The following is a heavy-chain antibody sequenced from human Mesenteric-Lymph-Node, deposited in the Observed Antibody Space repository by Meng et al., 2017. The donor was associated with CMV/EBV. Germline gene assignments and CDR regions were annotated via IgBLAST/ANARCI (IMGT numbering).Heavy chain of an antibody. D-gene: IGHD2-15*01. Sequence: GESLKISCAASGFTFSSYSMNWVRQAPGKGLEWVSYISSSSSTIYYADSVKGRFTISRDNAKNSLYLQMNSLRAEDTAVYYCARTKWSYQMSSYNWFDPWGQGTLVTVSS. CDR1: GFTFSSYS. J-gene: IGHJ5*02. CDR2: ISSSSSTI. V-gene: IGHV3-48*04. CDR3: ARTKWSYQMSSYNWFDP.